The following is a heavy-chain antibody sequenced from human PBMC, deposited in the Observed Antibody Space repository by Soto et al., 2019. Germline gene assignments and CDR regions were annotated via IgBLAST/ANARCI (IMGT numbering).Heavy chain of an antibody. D-gene: IGHD6-13*01. V-gene: IGHV6-1*01. J-gene: IGHJ4*02. Sequence: SQTLSLTCAISGDSVSSSSTAWNWIRLSPSRGLEWLGRTYYRSKWYNDYAVSVKSRITINPDTSKNQFSLQLNAVSPEDTAVYYCTRGTAAAGYNYWGQGTLVTVSS. CDR2: TYYRSKWYN. CDR3: TRGTAAAGYNY. CDR1: GDSVSSSSTA.